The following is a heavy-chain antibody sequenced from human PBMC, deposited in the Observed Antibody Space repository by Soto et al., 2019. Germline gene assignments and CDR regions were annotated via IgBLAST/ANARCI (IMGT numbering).Heavy chain of an antibody. CDR1: GGSISSSSYY. D-gene: IGHD3-10*01. Sequence: SETLSLTCTVSGGSISSSSYYWGWIRQPPGKGLEWIGSIYYSGSTYYNPSLKSRVTISVDTSENQFSLKLSSVTAADTAVYYCARQSLSITMVRGVIGWFDPWGQGTLVTVSS. V-gene: IGHV4-39*01. J-gene: IGHJ5*02. CDR3: ARQSLSITMVRGVIGWFDP. CDR2: IYYSGST.